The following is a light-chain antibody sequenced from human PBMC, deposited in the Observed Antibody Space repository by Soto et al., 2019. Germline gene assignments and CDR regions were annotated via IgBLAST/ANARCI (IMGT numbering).Light chain of an antibody. CDR2: KDV. CDR3: QSADISDTYV. CDR1: ALPKQY. Sequence: SYELTQPPSVSVSPGQTARITCSGDALPKQYAYWYQQKPGQAPVLVMYKDVERPSGIPERFSGSTSGTTVTLTITGVQAEDEADYYCQSADISDTYVFGTGTKVTVL. V-gene: IGLV3-25*02. J-gene: IGLJ1*01.